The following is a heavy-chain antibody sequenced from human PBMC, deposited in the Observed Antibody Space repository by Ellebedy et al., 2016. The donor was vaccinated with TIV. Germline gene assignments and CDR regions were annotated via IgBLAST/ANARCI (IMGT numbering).Heavy chain of an antibody. Sequence: GESLKISCAASGFTFSSYAMSWVRQAPGKGLEWVSAISGSGGSTYYADSVKGRFTISRDNSKNTLYLQMNSLRAEDTAVYYCAKKGAYCGGDCYSWYFDYWGQGTLVTVSS. D-gene: IGHD2-21*02. J-gene: IGHJ4*02. CDR1: GFTFSSYA. CDR3: AKKGAYCGGDCYSWYFDY. CDR2: ISGSGGST. V-gene: IGHV3-23*01.